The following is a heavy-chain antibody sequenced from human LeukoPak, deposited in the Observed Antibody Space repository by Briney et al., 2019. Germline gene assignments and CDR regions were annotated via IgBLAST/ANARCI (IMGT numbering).Heavy chain of an antibody. J-gene: IGHJ4*02. Sequence: GRSLRLSCAASGFTFSSYAMHWVRQAPGKGLEWVAVISYDGSNKYYADSVKGRFTISRDNSKNTLYLQMNSLRAEDTAVYYCARDRHGYNDYWGQGTLVTVSS. D-gene: IGHD5-24*01. CDR2: ISYDGSNK. V-gene: IGHV3-30*04. CDR1: GFTFSSYA. CDR3: ARDRHGYNDY.